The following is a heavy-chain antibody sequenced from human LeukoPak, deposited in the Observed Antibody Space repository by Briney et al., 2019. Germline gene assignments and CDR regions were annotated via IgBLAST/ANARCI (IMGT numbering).Heavy chain of an antibody. D-gene: IGHD6-13*01. CDR2: IWYDGSNK. CDR1: GFRFSNYS. Sequence: GGSLRLSCAASGFRFSNYSMHWVRQAPGKGLEWVALIWYDGSNKYYADSVKGRFTISRDNSKNTLYLQMNSLRAEDTAVYYCGTVRGPDSSRWYSDYWGQGTLVTVSS. CDR3: GTVRGPDSSRWYSDY. V-gene: IGHV3-33*01. J-gene: IGHJ4*02.